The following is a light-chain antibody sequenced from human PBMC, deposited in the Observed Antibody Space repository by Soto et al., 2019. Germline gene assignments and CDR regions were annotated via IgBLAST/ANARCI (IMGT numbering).Light chain of an antibody. J-gene: IGKJ5*01. CDR2: AAS. Sequence: IQLTQSPSSLSASVGDRVTITCRASQGISSYLAWYQQKPGKAPKLLIYAASTLQSGVPSRFSGSGSGTDFTLTISRLQPEDFATYYCQQLNSYPPGITFRQGTRLEIK. V-gene: IGKV1-9*01. CDR1: QGISSY. CDR3: QQLNSYPPGIT.